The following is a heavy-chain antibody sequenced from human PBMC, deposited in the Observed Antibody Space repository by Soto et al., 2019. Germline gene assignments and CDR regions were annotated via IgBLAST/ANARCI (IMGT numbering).Heavy chain of an antibody. CDR3: AKDTAPGFYDANGHLDY. V-gene: IGHV3-9*01. CDR1: GISFDDYA. CDR2: INWDSGDI. D-gene: IGHD2-8*01. J-gene: IGHJ4*02. Sequence: HPGGSLRLSCVVSGISFDDYAMHWVRQVPGEGLEWVSGINWDSGDIGYADSVKGRFTISRDNAKNSLYLQMNSLKTEDTALYYCAKDTAPGFYDANGHLDYWGQGTPVTVSS.